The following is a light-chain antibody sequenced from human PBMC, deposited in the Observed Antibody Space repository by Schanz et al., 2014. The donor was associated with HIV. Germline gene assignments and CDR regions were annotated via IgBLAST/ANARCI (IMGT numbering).Light chain of an antibody. Sequence: QSALTQPPSASGSPGQSVTISCTGTSSDVGSYNYVSWYQQHPRKAPKLMIYEVSKRPSGVPDRFSGSKSGNTASLTVSGLQAEDEADYYCSSYTTSITLAFGTGTKLTVL. CDR3: SSYTTSITLA. CDR1: SSDVGSYNY. V-gene: IGLV2-8*01. J-gene: IGLJ1*01. CDR2: EVS.